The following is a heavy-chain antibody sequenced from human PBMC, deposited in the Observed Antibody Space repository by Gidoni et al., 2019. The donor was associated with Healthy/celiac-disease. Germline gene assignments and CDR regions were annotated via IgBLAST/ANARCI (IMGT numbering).Heavy chain of an antibody. J-gene: IGHJ4*02. CDR2: IWYDGSNK. V-gene: IGHV3-33*01. Sequence: QVQLVESGGGVVQPGRSLRLSCAASGFTFSSYGMHWVRQAPGKGLEWVAVIWYDGSNKYYADSVKGRFTISRDNSKNTLYLQMNSLRAEDTAVYYCARDRGLIAVAGIGDYWGQGTLVTVSS. D-gene: IGHD6-19*01. CDR3: ARDRGLIAVAGIGDY. CDR1: GFTFSSYG.